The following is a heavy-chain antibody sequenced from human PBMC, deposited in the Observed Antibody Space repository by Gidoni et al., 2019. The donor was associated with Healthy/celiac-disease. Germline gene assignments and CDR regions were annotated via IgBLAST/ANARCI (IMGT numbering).Heavy chain of an antibody. D-gene: IGHD2-2*01. V-gene: IGHV3-21*01. J-gene: IGHJ6*02. CDR1: GFTFSSYS. CDR3: ARSDIVVVPAALGQYYYYGMDV. CDR2: ISSSSSYI. Sequence: EVQLVESGGGLVKPGGSLRLSCAASGFTFSSYSMNWVRQDPGKGLEWVSSISSSSSYIYYADSVKGRFTISRDNAKNSLYLQMNSLRAEDTAVYYCARSDIVVVPAALGQYYYYGMDVWGQGTTVTVSS.